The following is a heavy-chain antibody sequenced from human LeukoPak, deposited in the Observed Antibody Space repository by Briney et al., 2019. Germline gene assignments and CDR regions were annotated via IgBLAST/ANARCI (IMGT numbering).Heavy chain of an antibody. CDR2: SSAFNGNR. CDR1: GYTFTSYG. Sequence: ASVKVSCKASGYTFTSYGISWVGQAPGQGLEWMGGSSAFNGNRDYAQKLQGRLSITTDTSKSAAYMELRSLRTEESEVYYCSRVTVRRFSWEFCYYYGMDVWGQGTTVTVSS. CDR3: SRVTVRRFSWEFCYYYGMDV. J-gene: IGHJ6*02. D-gene: IGHD1-26*01. V-gene: IGHV1-18*01.